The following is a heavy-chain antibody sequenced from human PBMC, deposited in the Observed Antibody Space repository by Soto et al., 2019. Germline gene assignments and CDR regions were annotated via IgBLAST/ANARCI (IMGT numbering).Heavy chain of an antibody. CDR3: ARDPGTYYYDSSGYFFDY. CDR1: GYTFTNYG. CDR2: ISTYNGKT. J-gene: IGHJ4*02. V-gene: IGHV1-18*01. Sequence: ASVKVSCKASGYTFTNYGISWVRQAPGQGLEWMGWISTYNGKTNYAQKLQGRLTMTTDTSTSTAYMELRSLRSDDTAVYYCARDPGTYYYDSSGYFFDYWGQGTLVTVSS. D-gene: IGHD3-22*01.